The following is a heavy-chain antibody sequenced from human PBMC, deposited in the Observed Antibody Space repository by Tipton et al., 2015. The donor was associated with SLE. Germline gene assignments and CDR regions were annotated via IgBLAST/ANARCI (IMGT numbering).Heavy chain of an antibody. CDR1: GGSISSYY. V-gene: IGHV4-59*01. Sequence: LRLSCTVSGGSISSYYWSWIRQPPGKGLEWIGYIYYSGSTNYNPSLKSRVTISVDTSKNQFSLKLSSVTAADTAVYYCARSGTARIAGAGPAFDIWGQGTMDTVSS. CDR2: IYYSGST. D-gene: IGHD6-19*01. J-gene: IGHJ3*02. CDR3: ARSGTARIAGAGPAFDI.